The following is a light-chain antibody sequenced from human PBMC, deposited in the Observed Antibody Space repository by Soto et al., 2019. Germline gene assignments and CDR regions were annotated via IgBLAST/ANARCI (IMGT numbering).Light chain of an antibody. V-gene: IGKV1-12*01. J-gene: IGKJ5*01. CDR3: QQANSFPIT. CDR2: AAS. Sequence: DIQMTQSPSYVSASVVDRVTITCRASQGISSWLAWYQKKPGKATNLLIYAASSLQSGVQSRFSGSESGTDFTLTISSLQPEDCAIYFCQQANSFPITFGQGTRLEIK. CDR1: QGISSW.